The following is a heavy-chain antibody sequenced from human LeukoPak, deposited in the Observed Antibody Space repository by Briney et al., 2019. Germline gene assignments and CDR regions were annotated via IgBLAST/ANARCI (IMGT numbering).Heavy chain of an antibody. V-gene: IGHV1-2*02. CDR3: AREETYRFGYYYYYMDV. Sequence: ASVKVSCKASGYTFTGYYMHWVRQAPGQGLEWMGWINPNSGGTNYAQKFQGRVTMTRDTSISTAYMELSRLRSDDTAVYYCAREETYRFGYYYYYMDVWGKGTTVTVSS. D-gene: IGHD3-10*01. J-gene: IGHJ6*03. CDR2: INPNSGGT. CDR1: GYTFTGYY.